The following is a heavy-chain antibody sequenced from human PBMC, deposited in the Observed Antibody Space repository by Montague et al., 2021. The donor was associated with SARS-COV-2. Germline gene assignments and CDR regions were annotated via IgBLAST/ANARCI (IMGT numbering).Heavy chain of an antibody. V-gene: IGHV3-30-3*01. D-gene: IGHD2-2*01. CDR3: ARWAIVVVPAAPSRAFDI. CDR1: GFTFSSYA. CDR2: ISYDGSNK. Sequence: SLRLSCAASGFTFSSYAMHWVRQAPGKGLEWVAVISYDGSNKHYADSVKGRFTISRDNSKNTLYLQMNSLRAEDTAVYYCARWAIVVVPAAPSRAFDIWGQGTMVTVSS. J-gene: IGHJ3*02.